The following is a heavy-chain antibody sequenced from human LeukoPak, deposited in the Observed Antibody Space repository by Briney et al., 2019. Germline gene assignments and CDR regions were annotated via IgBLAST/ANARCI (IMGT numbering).Heavy chain of an antibody. D-gene: IGHD2-15*01. V-gene: IGHV3-53*01. CDR1: GFTVSSNY. CDR2: IYSGGST. Sequence: GGSLRLSCAASGFTVSSNYMSWVRQAPGKGLEWVSVIYSGGSTYYADSVKGRFIISRDNSKNTLYLQMNSLRAEDTAVYYCASDSVVVNAFDIWGQGTMVTVSS. J-gene: IGHJ3*02. CDR3: ASDSVVVNAFDI.